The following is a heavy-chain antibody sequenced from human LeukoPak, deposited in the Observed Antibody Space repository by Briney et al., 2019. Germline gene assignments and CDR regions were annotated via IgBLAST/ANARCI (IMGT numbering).Heavy chain of an antibody. CDR2: IYYSGST. V-gene: IGHV4-59*08. CDR1: GGSISSYY. Sequence: SETLSLTCTVSGGSISSYYWSWIRQPPGKGLEWIGCIYYSGSTNYNPSLKSRVTISVDTSKNQFSLKLSSVTAADTAVYYCARHKRPGLTAAGSAFDIWGQGTMVTVSS. J-gene: IGHJ3*02. D-gene: IGHD6-25*01. CDR3: ARHKRPGLTAAGSAFDI.